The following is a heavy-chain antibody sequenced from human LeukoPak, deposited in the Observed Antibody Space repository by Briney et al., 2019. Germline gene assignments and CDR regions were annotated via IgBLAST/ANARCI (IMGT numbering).Heavy chain of an antibody. D-gene: IGHD2-15*01. CDR1: GFTFSSYA. Sequence: GGSLRLSCAASGFTFSSYAMSWVRQAPGKGLEWVAVIWHDGNIQYYADSVKGRFTISRDNAKNTLYLQMSSLRAEDTAIYYCARGVGGSRAFDMWGQGTMVTVS. J-gene: IGHJ3*02. V-gene: IGHV3-33*08. CDR3: ARGVGGSRAFDM. CDR2: IWHDGNIQ.